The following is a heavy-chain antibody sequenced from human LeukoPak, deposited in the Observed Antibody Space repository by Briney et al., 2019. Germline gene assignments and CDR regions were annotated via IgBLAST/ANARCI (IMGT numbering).Heavy chain of an antibody. D-gene: IGHD3-22*01. V-gene: IGHV3-21*01. Sequence: GESLRLSCAASGFTFSSYSMNWVRQAPGKGLEWVSSISGSSNYMYYADSVKGRFTISRDNAKNSLYLHMNSLRADDTAVYYCAKAYYDSSGYSYYFDYWGQGTLVTVSS. CDR2: ISGSSNYM. CDR3: AKAYYDSSGYSYYFDY. J-gene: IGHJ4*02. CDR1: GFTFSSYS.